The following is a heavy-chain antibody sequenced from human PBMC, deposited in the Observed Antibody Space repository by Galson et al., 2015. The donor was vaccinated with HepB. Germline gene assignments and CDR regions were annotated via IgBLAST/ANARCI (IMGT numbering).Heavy chain of an antibody. D-gene: IGHD2-21*02. Sequence: SLRLSCAASGFTFDDYAMHWVRQAPGKGLEWVSGISWNSGSIGYADSVKGRFTISRDNAKNSLYLQMNSLRAEDAALYYCAKLAGGGDSAFDYWGQGTLVTVS. CDR2: ISWNSGSI. J-gene: IGHJ4*02. V-gene: IGHV3-9*01. CDR1: GFTFDDYA. CDR3: AKLAGGGDSAFDY.